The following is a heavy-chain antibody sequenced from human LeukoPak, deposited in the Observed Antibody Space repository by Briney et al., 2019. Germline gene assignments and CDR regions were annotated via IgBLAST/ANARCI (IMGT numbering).Heavy chain of an antibody. Sequence: PSETLSLTCTVSGGSISSSSYFWAWIRQPPGKGLEWIGSISYSGSTYYNPSLKSRATISVDTSKNQFSLNPSSVTAADTAVYYCARRTTVVTPPDYWGQGTLVTVSS. J-gene: IGHJ4*02. CDR1: GGSISSSSYF. CDR2: ISYSGST. CDR3: ARRTTVVTPPDY. D-gene: IGHD4-23*01. V-gene: IGHV4-39*01.